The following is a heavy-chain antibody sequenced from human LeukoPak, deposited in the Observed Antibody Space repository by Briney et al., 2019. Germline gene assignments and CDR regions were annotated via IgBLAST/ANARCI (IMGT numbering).Heavy chain of an antibody. CDR3: ARAAWQPRDFDY. J-gene: IGHJ4*02. CDR1: GGSISSYY. V-gene: IGHV4-34*01. Sequence: SETLSLTCTVSGGSISSYYWSWIRQPPGKGLEWIGEINHSGSTNYNPSLKSRVTISVDTSKNQFSLKLSSVTAADTAVYYCARAAWQPRDFDYWGQGTLVTVSS. D-gene: IGHD6-13*01. CDR2: INHSGST.